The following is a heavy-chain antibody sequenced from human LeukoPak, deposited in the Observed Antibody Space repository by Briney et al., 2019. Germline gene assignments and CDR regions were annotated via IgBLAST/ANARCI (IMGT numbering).Heavy chain of an antibody. CDR2: ISSSSSTI. V-gene: IGHV3-48*01. Sequence: GGSLRLSCAASGFTFSSYWMNWARQAPGKGLEWVSYISSSSSTIYHAYADSVKGRFTISRDNAKNSLYLQMNSLRAEDTAVYYCARDSFRDGDYPHWGQGTLVTVSS. CDR1: GFTFSSYW. J-gene: IGHJ4*02. CDR3: ARDSFRDGDYPH. D-gene: IGHD4-17*01.